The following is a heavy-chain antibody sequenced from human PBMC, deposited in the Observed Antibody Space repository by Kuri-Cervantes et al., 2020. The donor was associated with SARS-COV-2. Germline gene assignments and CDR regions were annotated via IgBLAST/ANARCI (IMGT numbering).Heavy chain of an antibody. CDR2: ISSSSSYI. V-gene: IGHV3-21*01. CDR3: ARGGYSSGWYQRTNFDY. Sequence: GGSLRLSCAASGFTFSSYSMNWVHQAPGKGLEWVSSISSSSSYIYYADSVKGRFTISRDNAKNSLYLQMNSLRAEDTAVYYCARGGYSSGWYQRTNFDYWGQGTLVTVSS. J-gene: IGHJ4*02. D-gene: IGHD6-19*01. CDR1: GFTFSSYS.